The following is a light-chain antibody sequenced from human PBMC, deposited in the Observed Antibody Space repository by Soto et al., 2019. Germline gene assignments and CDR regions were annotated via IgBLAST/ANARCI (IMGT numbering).Light chain of an antibody. Sequence: EIVLTQSPATLSVSPGERATLSCRASQRISNKLAWYQQKPGQAPRLLIYDSNTRATGIPARFSGSGSGTDFTLTISSLPEDFVVYYCQQYNNWPPAYTFGQGTKLDFK. V-gene: IGKV3D-15*01. CDR2: DSN. CDR1: QRISNK. CDR3: QQYNNWPPAYT. J-gene: IGKJ2*01.